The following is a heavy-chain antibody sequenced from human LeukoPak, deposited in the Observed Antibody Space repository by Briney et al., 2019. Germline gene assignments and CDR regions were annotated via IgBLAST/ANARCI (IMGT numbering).Heavy chain of an antibody. J-gene: IGHJ4*02. V-gene: IGHV3-30*04. CDR3: ARDIAVGSGCYDY. CDR1: EFTFSTYS. D-gene: IGHD6-19*01. Sequence: PGGSLRLSCVASEFTFSTYSMHWVRQAPGKGLEWVAVISHDGNNIYYPDSVKGRFTISRDNSKNTLYLQMNSLRPEDTAVYYCARDIAVGSGCYDYWGQGTLVTVSS. CDR2: ISHDGNNI.